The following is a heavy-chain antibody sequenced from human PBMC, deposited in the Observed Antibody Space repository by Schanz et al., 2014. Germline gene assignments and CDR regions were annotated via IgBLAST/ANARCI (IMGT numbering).Heavy chain of an antibody. CDR2: INTNTGNP. CDR1: GYSFTEYF. Sequence: QVQLVQSGPEVKKPGASVRVSCLASGYSFTEYFLHWVRQAPGQGLEWVGWINTNTGNPTYAQGFTGRFVFSLDTSVSTAYLQISSLKAEDTAAYYCTTETIAMAGTFSIWGQGTLVTVSS. CDR3: TTETIAMAGTFSI. D-gene: IGHD6-19*01. J-gene: IGHJ4*02. V-gene: IGHV7-4-1*02.